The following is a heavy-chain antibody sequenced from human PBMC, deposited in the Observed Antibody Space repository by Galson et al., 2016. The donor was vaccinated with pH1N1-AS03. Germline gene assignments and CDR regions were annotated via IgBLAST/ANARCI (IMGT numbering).Heavy chain of an antibody. J-gene: IGHJ4*02. CDR1: GFTFRIYA. CDR2: ISYSGGHT. D-gene: IGHD3-22*01. CDR3: AKGSRYYDTGAFSN. V-gene: IGHV3-23*01. Sequence: SLRLSCAASGFTFRIYAMSWVRQAPGKGLEWVSVISYSGGHTFYAESVKGRFTISRDNSQNTLHLQMNSLRAEDTALYYCAKGSRYYDTGAFSNWGQGALVTVSS.